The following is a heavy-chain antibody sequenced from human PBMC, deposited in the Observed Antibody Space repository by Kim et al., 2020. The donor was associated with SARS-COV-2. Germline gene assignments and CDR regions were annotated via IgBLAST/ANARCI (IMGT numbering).Heavy chain of an antibody. CDR3: ARHSEDYDFWSGTLWDY. D-gene: IGHD3-3*01. J-gene: IGHJ4*02. Sequence: GESLKISCKGSGYSFTSYWISWVRQMPGKGLEWMGRIDPSDSYTNYSPSFQGHVTISDDKSISTAYLQWSSLKASDTAMYYCARHSEDYDFWSGTLWDYWGQGTLVTVPS. CDR1: GYSFTSYW. V-gene: IGHV5-10-1*01. CDR2: IDPSDSYT.